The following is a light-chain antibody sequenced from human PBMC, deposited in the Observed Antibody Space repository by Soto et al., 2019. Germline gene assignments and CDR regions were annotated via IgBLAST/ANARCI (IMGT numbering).Light chain of an antibody. CDR3: QQLNSYPRT. Sequence: IQLTQSPSSLSASVGDTVTITCRASQGISSYLAWYQQKPRKAPKRLISAASTLQSGLPSRFSGSGSRTVFTLTISSLQPEDFATYYCQQLNSYPRTFGPGTKVDIK. CDR1: QGISSY. J-gene: IGKJ3*01. V-gene: IGKV1-9*01. CDR2: AAS.